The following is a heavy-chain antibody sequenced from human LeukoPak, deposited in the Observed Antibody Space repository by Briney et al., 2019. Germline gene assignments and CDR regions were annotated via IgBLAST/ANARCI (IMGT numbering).Heavy chain of an antibody. CDR3: ARDRAGDSFDI. Sequence: NPSETLSLTCTVSGGSISSGNYYWTWIRQPAGKELEWIGRVHTSGNTNYNPSLESQVTISIDTSKNQFSQSLNSVTPADTAIYYCARDRAGDSFDIWGQGTMVTVSS. J-gene: IGHJ3*02. CDR2: VHTSGNT. D-gene: IGHD7-27*01. CDR1: GGSISSGNYY. V-gene: IGHV4-61*02.